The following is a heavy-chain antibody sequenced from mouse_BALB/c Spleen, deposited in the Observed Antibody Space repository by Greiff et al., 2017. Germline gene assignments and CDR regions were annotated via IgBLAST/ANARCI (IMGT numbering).Heavy chain of an antibody. Sequence: VKLMESGPGLVQPSQSLSITCTVSGFSLTSYGVHWVRQSPGKGLEWLGVIWSGGSTDYNAAFISRLSISKDNSKSQVFFKMNSLQANDTAIYYCARSPYYYGSSYYAMDYWGQGTSVTVSS. CDR1: GFSLTSYG. V-gene: IGHV2-2*02. CDR2: IWSGGST. CDR3: ARSPYYYGSSYYAMDY. J-gene: IGHJ4*01. D-gene: IGHD1-1*01.